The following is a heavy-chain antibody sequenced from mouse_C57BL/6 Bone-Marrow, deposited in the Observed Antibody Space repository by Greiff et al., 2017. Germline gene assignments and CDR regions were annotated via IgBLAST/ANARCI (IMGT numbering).Heavy chain of an antibody. CDR1: GYTFTSYG. Sequence: VQGVESGAELARPGASVKLSCKASGYTFTSYGISWVKQRTGQGLEWIGEIYPRSGNTYYNEKFKGKATLTADKSSSTAYMELRSLTSEDSAVYFCAPLLLRSYFDYWGQGTTLTVSS. D-gene: IGHD1-1*01. CDR2: IYPRSGNT. J-gene: IGHJ2*01. CDR3: APLLLRSYFDY. V-gene: IGHV1-81*01.